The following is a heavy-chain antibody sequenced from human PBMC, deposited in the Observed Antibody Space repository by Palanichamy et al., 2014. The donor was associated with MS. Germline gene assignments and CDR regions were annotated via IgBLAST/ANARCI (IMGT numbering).Heavy chain of an antibody. CDR1: GFTFSSYW. CDR2: INSDGSRT. Sequence: EVQLVESGGVLVQPGGSLRLSCAASGFTFSSYWMHWVRQVPGKGLVWVPRINSDGSRTNYADSVKGRFTVSRDNAENTLYLQMNSLRAEDTAVYYCARIRYGEWGYAQDCWGQGTLVTVSS. CDR3: ARIRYGEWGYAQDC. J-gene: IGHJ4*02. V-gene: IGHV3-74*01. D-gene: IGHD1-26*01.